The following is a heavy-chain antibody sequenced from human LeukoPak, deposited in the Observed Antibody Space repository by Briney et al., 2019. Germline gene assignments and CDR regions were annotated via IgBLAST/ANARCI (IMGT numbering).Heavy chain of an antibody. CDR2: ISSSGTII. V-gene: IGHV3-11*01. CDR1: GFSFTEYY. Sequence: PGGSLRLSCAGSGFSFTEYYMTWIRQPPGKGLEWLSHISSSGTIIYYADYVKGRFTLSRDNAKNSLFLQMNSLRAEDTAVYFCAREGPLILDGYYSMAVWGQGTTVTV. J-gene: IGHJ6*02. CDR3: AREGPLILDGYYSMAV. D-gene: IGHD5-24*01.